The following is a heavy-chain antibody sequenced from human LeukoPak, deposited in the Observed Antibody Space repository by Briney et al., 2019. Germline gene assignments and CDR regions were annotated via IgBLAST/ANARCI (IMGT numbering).Heavy chain of an antibody. J-gene: IGHJ3*02. CDR2: ISGSGGST. CDR1: GLTFSSYA. CDR3: AKDSYSGTTWDAYDI. D-gene: IGHD1-26*01. Sequence: GGSLRLSCAASGLTFSSYAMSWVRQAPGKGLEWVSAISGSGGSTYYADSVKGRFTISRDNSKNTLYLQMNSLRAEDTAVYYCAKDSYSGTTWDAYDIWGQGTMVTVSS. V-gene: IGHV3-23*01.